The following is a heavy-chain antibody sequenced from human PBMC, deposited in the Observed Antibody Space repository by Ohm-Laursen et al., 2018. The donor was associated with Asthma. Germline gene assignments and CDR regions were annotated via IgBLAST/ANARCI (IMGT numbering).Heavy chain of an antibody. D-gene: IGHD1-26*01. CDR2: ISTASSFI. CDR3: ARIGPEWELPGREYSLHH. J-gene: IGHJ1*01. V-gene: IGHV3-21*01. Sequence: GSLRLSCAASGYTFSRYGIHWVRQIPGKGLEWVASISTASSFIYYADSVRGRFTTSRDNARNSVYLQMNSLRAEDTALYYCARIGPEWELPGREYSLHHWGEGTLVTVSS. CDR1: GYTFSRYG.